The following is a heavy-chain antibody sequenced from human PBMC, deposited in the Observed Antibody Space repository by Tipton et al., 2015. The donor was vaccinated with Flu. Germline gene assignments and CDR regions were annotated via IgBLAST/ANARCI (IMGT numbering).Heavy chain of an antibody. D-gene: IGHD3-22*01. Sequence: LRLSCAASGFIFGDYYWSWIRQPPGKGLEWIGYIYYTGSTNYNPSLKSRVTISVDTSKNQFSLKLSSVTAADTAVYYCARNNRHSGSGYPQPLAGLDYWGQGTLVTVSS. J-gene: IGHJ4*02. CDR1: GFIFGDYY. CDR2: IYYTGST. CDR3: ARNNRHSGSGYPQPLAGLDY. V-gene: IGHV4-59*01.